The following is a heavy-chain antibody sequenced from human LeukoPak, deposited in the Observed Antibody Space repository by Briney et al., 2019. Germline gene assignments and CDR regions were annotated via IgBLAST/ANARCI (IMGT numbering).Heavy chain of an antibody. CDR3: ARVPYFTIFGVVTPGPFDY. V-gene: IGHV4-4*02. CDR1: GDSISSSNW. D-gene: IGHD3-3*01. CDR2: IYHSGST. J-gene: IGHJ4*02. Sequence: PSGTLSLTCAVSGDSISSSNWWSWVRQSPGKGLEWIGQIYHSGSTNYNPSLESRVTISVDKSKNQFSLKLSTVTAADTAVYYCARVPYFTIFGVVTPGPFDYWGQGTLVTVSS.